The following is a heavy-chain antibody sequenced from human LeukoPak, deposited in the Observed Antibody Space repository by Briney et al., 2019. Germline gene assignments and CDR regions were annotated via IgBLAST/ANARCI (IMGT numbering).Heavy chain of an antibody. CDR1: GGSISSSSYY. CDR2: IYYSGST. CDR3: ASSLWSGYYSAHYFHY. J-gene: IGHJ4*02. V-gene: IGHV4-39*01. Sequence: KPSETLSLTCTVSGGSISSSSYYWGWIRQPPGKGLEWIGSIYYSGSTYYNPSLKSRVTISVDTSKNQFSLKLSSVTAADTAVYYCASSLWSGYYSAHYFHYWGQGTLVTVSS. D-gene: IGHD3-3*01.